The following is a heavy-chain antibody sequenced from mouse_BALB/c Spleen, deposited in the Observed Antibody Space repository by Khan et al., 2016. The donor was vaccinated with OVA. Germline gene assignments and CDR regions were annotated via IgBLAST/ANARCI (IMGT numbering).Heavy chain of an antibody. CDR3: TRDRIDY. V-gene: IGHV1-7*01. J-gene: IGHJ2*01. Sequence: VQLQQSGAELAKPGASVKMSCKASGYTFTTYWMHWVKQRPGQGLEWIGYINPTSGYTDYHEKFKDRSTLSADRSSSTAYVQLSRLTSEDSAVYYCTRDRIDYWGQGTTLTVSS. CDR2: INPTSGYT. CDR1: GYTFTTYW.